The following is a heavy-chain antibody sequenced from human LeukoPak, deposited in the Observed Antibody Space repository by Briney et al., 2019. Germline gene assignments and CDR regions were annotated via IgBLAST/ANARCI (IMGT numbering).Heavy chain of an antibody. Sequence: PSETLSLTCTLAGGSVSTGSYYWSWIRQPPGKGLEWIGYIYYSGSTYYNPSLKSRVTISIDMSMNQFYLKLSSVTAADTAVYFCARGGDAYSYSYWGQGTLVTVSS. D-gene: IGHD5-24*01. J-gene: IGHJ4*02. CDR3: ARGGDAYSYSY. V-gene: IGHV4-61*01. CDR1: GGSVSTGSYY. CDR2: IYYSGST.